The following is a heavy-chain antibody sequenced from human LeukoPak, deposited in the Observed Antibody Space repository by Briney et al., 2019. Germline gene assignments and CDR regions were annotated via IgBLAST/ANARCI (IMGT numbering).Heavy chain of an antibody. CDR2: IKQDGSEK. V-gene: IGHV3-7*01. CDR3: ARDLEGKYSSSWYPPGFDY. CDR1: GFTFSSYW. D-gene: IGHD6-13*01. J-gene: IGHJ4*02. Sequence: GGSLRLSCAASGFTFSSYWMSWVRQAPGKGLEWVANIKQDGSEKYYVDSVKGRFTISRDNAKNSLYLQMNSLRAEDTAVYYCARDLEGKYSSSWYPPGFDYWGQGTLVTVSS.